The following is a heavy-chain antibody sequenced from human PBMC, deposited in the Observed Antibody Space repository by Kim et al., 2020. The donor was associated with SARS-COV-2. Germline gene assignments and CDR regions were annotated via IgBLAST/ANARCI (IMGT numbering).Heavy chain of an antibody. D-gene: IGHD6-19*01. V-gene: IGHV1-46*01. CDR3: AREWYLAVAGTGWFDP. Sequence: KIQGRVTMTRDTSTSTVYMGPSSLRAEDTAVYYCAREWYLAVAGTGWFDPWGQGTLVTVSS. J-gene: IGHJ5*02.